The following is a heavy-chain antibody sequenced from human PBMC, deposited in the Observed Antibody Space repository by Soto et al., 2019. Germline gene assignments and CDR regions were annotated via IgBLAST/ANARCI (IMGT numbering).Heavy chain of an antibody. CDR3: AKEASVSASYYYYYYGMDV. CDR2: ISGSGSFA. J-gene: IGHJ6*02. V-gene: IGHV3-23*01. Sequence: GGSLRLSCEASRLSLSSYGMSWVRRPPGKGLEWVSAISGSGSFAYYADSVKGRFTISRDNSKNTLYLQMNSLRADDTAEYYCAKEASVSASYYYYYYGMDVWGQGTTVTVSS. CDR1: RLSLSSYG. D-gene: IGHD4-17*01.